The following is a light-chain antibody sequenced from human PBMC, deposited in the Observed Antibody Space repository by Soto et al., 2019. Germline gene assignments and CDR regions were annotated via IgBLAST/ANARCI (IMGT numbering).Light chain of an antibody. Sequence: DIQMTPSPSSLSASVGDRVTITCRASQSIITYLNWYQQKPGKAPKLLIYAASSLQSGVPSRFSGSGSGTDFTLTISSLQPEDFATYYCQQSYNPPITFGQGTRLEIK. CDR2: AAS. CDR3: QQSYNPPIT. V-gene: IGKV1-39*01. CDR1: QSIITY. J-gene: IGKJ5*01.